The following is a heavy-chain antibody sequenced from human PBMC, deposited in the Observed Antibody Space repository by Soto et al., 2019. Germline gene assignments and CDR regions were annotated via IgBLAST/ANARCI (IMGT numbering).Heavy chain of an antibody. J-gene: IGHJ4*02. V-gene: IGHV4-34*01. D-gene: IGHD3-9*01. CDR1: RGSFSGYY. CDR2: INHSGST. CDR3: ARGRYYDILTGYCIGCFDY. Sequence: SETLSLTYAVCRGSFSGYYWSWIRQPPGKGLEWIGEINHSGSTNYNPSLKSRVTISVDTSKNQFSLKLSSVTAADTTVYYCARGRYYDILTGYCIGCFDYWGQGTLVTVSS.